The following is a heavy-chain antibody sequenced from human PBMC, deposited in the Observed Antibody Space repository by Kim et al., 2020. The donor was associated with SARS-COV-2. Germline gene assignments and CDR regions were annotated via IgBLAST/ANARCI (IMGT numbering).Heavy chain of an antibody. CDR3: ARRRVGATLSYYGMDV. J-gene: IGHJ6*02. Sequence: ASVKVSCKASGYTFTSYAMHWVRQAPGQRLEWMGWINAGNGNTKYSQKFQGRVTITRDTSASTAYMELSSLRSEDTAVYYCARRRVGATLSYYGMDVWGQGTTVTVSS. CDR1: GYTFTSYA. V-gene: IGHV1-3*01. D-gene: IGHD1-26*01. CDR2: INAGNGNT.